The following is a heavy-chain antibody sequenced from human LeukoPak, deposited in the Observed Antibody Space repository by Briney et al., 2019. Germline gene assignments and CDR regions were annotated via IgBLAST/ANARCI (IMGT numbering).Heavy chain of an antibody. V-gene: IGHV3-23*01. CDR1: GFTFSSYA. Sequence: PGGSLRLSCAASGFTFSSYAMSWVRQAPGKGLEWVSAISGSGGSTYYADSVKGRFTISRDNSKNTLYLQMNSLRAEDTAVYYCAKDLSGSSGYYHGYFDYWGQGTPVTVSS. D-gene: IGHD3-22*01. CDR3: AKDLSGSSGYYHGYFDY. CDR2: ISGSGGST. J-gene: IGHJ4*02.